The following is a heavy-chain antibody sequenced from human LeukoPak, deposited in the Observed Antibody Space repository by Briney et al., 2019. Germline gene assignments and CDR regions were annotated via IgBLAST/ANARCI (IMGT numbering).Heavy chain of an antibody. CDR1: GFAFNSYS. V-gene: IGHV3-21*01. CDR3: VRVSPNVVTESSDY. CDR2: ISTSGYYI. D-gene: IGHD2-21*02. Sequence: GGSLRLSCAASGFAFNSYSMNWVRQAPGKGLEWVASISTSGYYIYHADSVKGRFTISRDNARESLYLQMNSLRADDTAVYYCVRVSPNVVTESSDYWGQGTLVTVSS. J-gene: IGHJ4*02.